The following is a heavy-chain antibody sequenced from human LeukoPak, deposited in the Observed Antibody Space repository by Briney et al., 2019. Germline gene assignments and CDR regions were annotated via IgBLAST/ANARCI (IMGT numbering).Heavy chain of an antibody. D-gene: IGHD5-18*01. CDR3: ARLQGYSLGYQYFYYMDV. CDR2: VYSGITT. Sequence: PGGSLRLSCAGSGFIVGDTHMTWVRQAPGKGLEWVSLVYSGITTHYAESVKGRFSISRDHSNNILYLQMNTLRAEDTAVYYCARLQGYSLGYQYFYYMDVWGTGTTVTVSS. CDR1: GFIVGDTH. V-gene: IGHV3-53*01. J-gene: IGHJ6*03.